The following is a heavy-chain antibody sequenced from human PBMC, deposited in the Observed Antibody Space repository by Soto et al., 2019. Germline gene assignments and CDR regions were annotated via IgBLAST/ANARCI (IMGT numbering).Heavy chain of an antibody. CDR2: ISGTGDSS. J-gene: IGHJ4*02. CDR1: GFTFGSYA. Sequence: EVQLLESGGGLVQPGGSLRLSCAASGFTFGSYAMSWVRQAPGKGLEWVSLISGTGDSSEYANSVKGRFTISRDYSKTTVFLQINSLRAVDTTVYFCAKDNGNYGSGSFSNWGQVTLVTVSS. CDR3: AKDNGNYGSGSFSN. D-gene: IGHD3-10*01. V-gene: IGHV3-23*01.